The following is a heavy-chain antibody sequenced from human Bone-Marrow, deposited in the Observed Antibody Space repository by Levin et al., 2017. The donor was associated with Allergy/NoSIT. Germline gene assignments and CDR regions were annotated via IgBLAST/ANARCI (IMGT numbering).Heavy chain of an antibody. V-gene: IGHV3-7*01. CDR2: IKTDGTDK. D-gene: IGHD5-24*01. CDR3: ASRGAYNSLAF. CDR1: GFTFTDYW. Sequence: GGSLRLSCVASGFTFTDYWMTWVRQAPGKGPEWVATIKTDGTDKKYVDSLKGRFTISRDNAKNSVYLQMNSLKVEDTAVYYCASRGAYNSLAFWGQGTLVTVSS. J-gene: IGHJ4*02.